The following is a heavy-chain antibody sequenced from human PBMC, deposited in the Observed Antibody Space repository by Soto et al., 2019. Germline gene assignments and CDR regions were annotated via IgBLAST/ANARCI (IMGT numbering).Heavy chain of an antibody. CDR3: ARLQLVQKVIDY. Sequence: PSETLSLTCTVSGDSISTYYWSWIRQSPGEGLQWIGYIFYSGGTAYNPSLKSRVTISLDMSKKQISLKLTSVTTADTATYFCARLQLVQKVIDYWGQGTLVTVSS. CDR2: IFYSGGT. CDR1: GDSISTYY. D-gene: IGHD1-1*01. V-gene: IGHV4-59*01. J-gene: IGHJ4*02.